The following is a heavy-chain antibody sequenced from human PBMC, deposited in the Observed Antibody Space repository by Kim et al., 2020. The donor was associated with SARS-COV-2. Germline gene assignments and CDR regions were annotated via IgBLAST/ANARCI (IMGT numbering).Heavy chain of an antibody. V-gene: IGHV4-59*08. CDR2: IYYSGST. J-gene: IGHJ3*02. D-gene: IGHD2-2*01. CDR3: ARHGGIVVVPAAIHHDAFDI. CDR1: GGSISSYY. Sequence: SETLSLTCTVSGGSISSYYWSWIRQPPGKGLEWIGYIYYSGSTNYNPSLKSRVTISVDTSKNQFSLKLSSVTAADTAVYYCARHGGIVVVPAAIHHDAFDIWGQGTMVTVSS.